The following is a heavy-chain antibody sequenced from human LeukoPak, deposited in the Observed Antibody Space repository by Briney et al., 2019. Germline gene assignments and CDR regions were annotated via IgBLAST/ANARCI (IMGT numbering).Heavy chain of an antibody. J-gene: IGHJ4*02. CDR3: ARGSRGYSYGYDY. CDR2: IYYSGST. CDR1: GGSISSYY. V-gene: IGHV4-59*01. D-gene: IGHD5-18*01. Sequence: PSEALSLTCTVSGGSISSYYWSWIRQPPGKGLEWIGYIYYSGSTNYNPSLKSRVTISVDTSKNQFSLKLSSVTAADTAVYYCARGSRGYSYGYDYWGQGTLVTVSS.